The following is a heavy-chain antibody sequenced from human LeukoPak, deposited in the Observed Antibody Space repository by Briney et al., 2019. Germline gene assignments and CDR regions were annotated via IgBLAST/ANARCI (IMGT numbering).Heavy chain of an antibody. V-gene: IGHV1-18*01. D-gene: IGHD2-2*01. Sequence: ASVKVSCKASGYTFTSYGISWVRQAPGQGLEWMGWISGYNGNVNYAQNLQGRVTMTTDTSTSTAYMELRSLRSDDTAVYYCARAPESLIILSSTNDYWGQGTLVTVSS. J-gene: IGHJ4*02. CDR1: GYTFTSYG. CDR2: ISGYNGNV. CDR3: ARAPESLIILSSTNDY.